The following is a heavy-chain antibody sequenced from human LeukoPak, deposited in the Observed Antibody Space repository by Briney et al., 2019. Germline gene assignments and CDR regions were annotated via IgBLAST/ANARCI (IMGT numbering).Heavy chain of an antibody. CDR2: IYTSGST. D-gene: IGHD3-10*01. Sequence: SETLSLTCTVSGGSISSYHWSWIRQPAGKGLEWIGRIYTSGSTNYNPSLKSRVTMSVDTSKNQFSLKLSSVTAADTAVYYRAREYYYGSGSYLANWFDPWGQGTLVTVSS. CDR3: AREYYYGSGSYLANWFDP. CDR1: GGSISSYH. V-gene: IGHV4-4*07. J-gene: IGHJ5*02.